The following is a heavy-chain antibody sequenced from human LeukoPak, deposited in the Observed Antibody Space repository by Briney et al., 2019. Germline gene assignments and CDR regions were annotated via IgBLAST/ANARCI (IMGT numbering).Heavy chain of an antibody. V-gene: IGHV3-15*01. D-gene: IGHD3-10*01. CDR1: GFTFSNAR. CDR2: IKSKTDGGTT. J-gene: IGHJ4*02. CDR3: TTEYYYGSGSFDY. Sequence: GSLRLSCAASGFTFSNARMSWVRQAPGKGLEWVGRIKSKTDGGTTDYAAPVKGRFTISRDDSKNTLYLQMNSLKTEDTAVYYCTTEYYYGSGSFDYWGQGTLVTVSS.